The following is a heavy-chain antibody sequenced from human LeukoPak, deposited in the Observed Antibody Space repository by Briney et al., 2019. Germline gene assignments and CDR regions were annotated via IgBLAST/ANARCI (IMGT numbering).Heavy chain of an antibody. J-gene: IGHJ4*02. CDR2: INPNSGDT. CDR3: ARVISSTQQSPFWY. Sequence: ASVKVSCKASGYTFSGYYIHWVRQAPGQGLEWMGWINPNSGDTNYAQKFHGRVTMTRDTSISTAYIELSRLRSDDTAVYYCARVISSTQQSPFWYWGQGTLLTVSS. CDR1: GYTFSGYY. D-gene: IGHD6-13*01. V-gene: IGHV1-2*02.